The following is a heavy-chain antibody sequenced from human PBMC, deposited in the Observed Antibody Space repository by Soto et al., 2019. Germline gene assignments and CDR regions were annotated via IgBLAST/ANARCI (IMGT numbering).Heavy chain of an antibody. Sequence: QVQLVQPGAEVKKPGSSVKVSCKTSGVSFNNNGIGWVRQAPGHGLEWMGGVSPPFRTSNYARKFQGRISITADASTGTVNMELSSLTSEDTAQYYCASVLYYGSGSYSPYGMDVWGQGTTVTVSS. CDR3: ASVLYYGSGSYSPYGMDV. D-gene: IGHD3-10*01. CDR2: VSPPFRTS. CDR1: GVSFNNNG. J-gene: IGHJ6*02. V-gene: IGHV1-69*01.